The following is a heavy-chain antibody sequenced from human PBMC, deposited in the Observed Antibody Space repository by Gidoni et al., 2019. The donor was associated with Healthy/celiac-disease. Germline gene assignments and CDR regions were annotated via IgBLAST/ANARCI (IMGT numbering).Heavy chain of an antibody. CDR2: INHSGST. J-gene: IGHJ4*02. CDR3: ARGGGYSSSWLPDY. CDR1: GGSFSGYY. Sequence: QVQLQQWGAGLLKPSETLSLTCAVYGGSFSGYYWRWLRQPPGQGLEWIGEINHSGSTNYNPSLKSRVTISVDTSKNQFSLKLSSVTAADTAVYYCARGGGYSSSWLPDYWGQGTLVTVSS. D-gene: IGHD6-13*01. V-gene: IGHV4-34*01.